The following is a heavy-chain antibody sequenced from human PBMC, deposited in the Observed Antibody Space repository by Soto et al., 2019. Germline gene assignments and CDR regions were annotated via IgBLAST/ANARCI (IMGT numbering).Heavy chain of an antibody. CDR2: IYYSGST. J-gene: IGHJ3*02. CDR3: AREPYYDSKRCAFDI. D-gene: IGHD3-22*01. V-gene: IGHV4-31*03. Sequence: SETLSLTCTVSGGSISSGGYYWSWIRQHPGKGLEWIGYIYYSGSTYYNPSLKSRVTISVDTSKNQFSLKLSSVTAADTAVYYCAREPYYDSKRCAFDIWGQGTMVTVSS. CDR1: GGSISSGGYY.